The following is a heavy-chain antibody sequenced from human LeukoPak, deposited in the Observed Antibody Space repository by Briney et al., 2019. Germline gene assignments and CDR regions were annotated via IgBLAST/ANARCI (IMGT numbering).Heavy chain of an antibody. J-gene: IGHJ3*02. D-gene: IGHD3-10*01. CDR1: GYTFTGYY. CDR3: ARDRDPSSPYDAFDI. CDR2: INPNSSVT. V-gene: IGHV1-2*02. Sequence: ASVKVSCKASGYTFTGYYMYWVRQAPGQGLEWMGWINPNSSVTNYAQKFQGRVTVTRDTSLSTAYMELSRLRSDDTAVYYCARDRDPSSPYDAFDIWGQGTMVTVSS.